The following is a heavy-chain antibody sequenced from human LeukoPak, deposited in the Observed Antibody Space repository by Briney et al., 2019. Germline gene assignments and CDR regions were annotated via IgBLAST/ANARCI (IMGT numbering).Heavy chain of an antibody. CDR1: GGTFSSYA. CDR2: IIPIFGTA. D-gene: IGHD3-22*01. CDR3: ATDYYDSSALGAFDI. Sequence: SVKVSCKASGGTFSSYAISWVRQAPGQGLEWMGGIIPIFGTANYAQKFQGRVTITADESTSTAYMELSSLRSEDTAVYYCATDYYDSSALGAFDIWGQGTMVTVSS. V-gene: IGHV1-69*13. J-gene: IGHJ3*02.